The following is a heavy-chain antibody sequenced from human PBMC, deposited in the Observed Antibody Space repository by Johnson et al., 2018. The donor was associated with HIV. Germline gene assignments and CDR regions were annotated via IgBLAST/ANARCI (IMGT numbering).Heavy chain of an antibody. V-gene: IGHV3-66*02. CDR3: ARDQAYRSSWAFSFDI. CDR2: IYSGGST. D-gene: IGHD6-13*01. CDR1: GFTFSDYY. J-gene: IGHJ3*02. Sequence: EVQLVESGGGLVKPGGSLRLSCAASGFTFSDYYMSWIRQAPGKGLEWVSVIYSGGSTYYADSVRGRFTISRDNSRNTLFLQMNSLRAEDTGVYYCARDQAYRSSWAFSFDIWGQGTMVTVSS.